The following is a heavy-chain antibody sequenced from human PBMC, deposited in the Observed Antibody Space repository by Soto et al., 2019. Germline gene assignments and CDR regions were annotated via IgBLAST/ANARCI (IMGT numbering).Heavy chain of an antibody. J-gene: IGHJ6*02. V-gene: IGHV4-30-4*08. CDR1: GDSISSGDSY. CDR3: ARDRMVRGVQPLDV. CDR2: IYYIGSP. Sequence: QVQLQESGPGLVKPSQTLSLTCTVSGDSISSGDSYWSWIRQAPGKGLEWLGYIYYIGSPYHNPSLKSRLSISVVRSNKQFSLELRSVTAAETAVYYCARDRMVRGVQPLDVWGQGTTVIVSS. D-gene: IGHD3-10*01.